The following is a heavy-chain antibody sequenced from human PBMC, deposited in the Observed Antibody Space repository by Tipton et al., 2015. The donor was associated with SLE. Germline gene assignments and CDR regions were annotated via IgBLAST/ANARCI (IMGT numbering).Heavy chain of an antibody. CDR3: AKDFIVGATGGFDY. Sequence: SLRLSCAASMFTFSNYEMTWVRQAPGKGLEWVSGISWNSGSIGYADSVKGRFTISRDNAKNSLYLQMNSLRAEDTALYYCAKDFIVGATGGFDYWGQGTLVTVSS. V-gene: IGHV3-9*01. CDR1: MFTFSNYE. D-gene: IGHD1-26*01. J-gene: IGHJ4*02. CDR2: ISWNSGSI.